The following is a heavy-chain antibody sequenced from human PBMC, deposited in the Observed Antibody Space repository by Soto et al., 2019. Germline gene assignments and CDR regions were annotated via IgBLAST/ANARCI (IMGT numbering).Heavy chain of an antibody. D-gene: IGHD1-1*01. CDR1: GFIFSNFW. Sequence: EVQLVESGGDLVQPGGSLRLSCAASGFIFSNFWMNWVRQAPGKGLEWVGNINQDGSEKSYVDSVKGRFTTSRDNAERSLYLQLNSLRAEDTAVYYCARGKSTPGFDYLGQGTLVTVSS. CDR3: ARGKSTPGFDY. V-gene: IGHV3-7*04. J-gene: IGHJ4*02. CDR2: INQDGSEK.